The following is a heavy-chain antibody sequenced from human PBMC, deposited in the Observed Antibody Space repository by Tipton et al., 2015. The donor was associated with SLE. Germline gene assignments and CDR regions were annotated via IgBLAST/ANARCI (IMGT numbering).Heavy chain of an antibody. D-gene: IGHD3-3*01. CDR1: GFTFSDFG. Sequence: GSLRLSCAASGFTFSDFGMSWFRQAPGKGLEWVSAISGSGASIHYVESVKGRFTISRDNSKNMVDLQMSSLRAEDTGLYFCAKVRARYWSGYYASDEWGRGTLVTVSS. CDR3: AKVRARYWSGYYASDE. CDR2: ISGSGASI. J-gene: IGHJ4*02. V-gene: IGHV3-23*01.